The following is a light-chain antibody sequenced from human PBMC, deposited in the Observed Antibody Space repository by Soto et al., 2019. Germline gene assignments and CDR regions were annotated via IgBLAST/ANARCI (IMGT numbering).Light chain of an antibody. CDR2: EVS. V-gene: IGLV2-14*01. J-gene: IGLJ1*01. Sequence: QSARTQPASVSGSPGQSITISCTGTSSDVGGYNYVSWYQQHPGKAPKLMIYEVSNRPSGVSNRFSGSKSGNTASLTISGLQAEDEADYYCSSYTSSSTPYLFGTGTKVTV. CDR3: SSYTSSSTPYL. CDR1: SSDVGGYNY.